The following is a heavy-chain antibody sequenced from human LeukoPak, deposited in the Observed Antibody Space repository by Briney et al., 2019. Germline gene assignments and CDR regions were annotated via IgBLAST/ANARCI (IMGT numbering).Heavy chain of an antibody. CDR3: ARGRGYNYIY. CDR2: IKEDGSEK. D-gene: IGHD5-18*01. V-gene: IGHV3-7*03. CDR1: GFTLSSYW. J-gene: IGHJ4*02. Sequence: PGGSLRLSCAASGFTLSSYWMSWVRQAPGKGLEWVAKIKEDGSEKYYGDSVKGRFTVSRDNAKNSLYLQMNSLRAEDTALYFCARGRGYNYIYWDQGTLVTVSS.